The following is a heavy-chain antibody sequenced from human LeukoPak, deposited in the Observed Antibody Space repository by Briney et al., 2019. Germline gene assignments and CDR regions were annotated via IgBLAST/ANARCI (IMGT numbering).Heavy chain of an antibody. Sequence: SETLSLTCAVSGDSISSSNRWTWVRQPPGKGLEWIGSLYYSGRTYYNPSLKSRVTLSVDTSKSQFSLKLSSVTAADTAVYFCGRLNYGTNSALDYWGQGTLVTVSS. J-gene: IGHJ4*02. D-gene: IGHD4-23*01. CDR1: GDSISSSNR. V-gene: IGHV4-39*01. CDR3: GRLNYGTNSALDY. CDR2: LYYSGRT.